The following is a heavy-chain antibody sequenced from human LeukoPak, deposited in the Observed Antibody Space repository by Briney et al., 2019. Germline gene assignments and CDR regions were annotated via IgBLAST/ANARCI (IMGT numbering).Heavy chain of an antibody. Sequence: PSETLSLTCTVSGGSISSYYWGWIRQPPGKGLEWIGSIYYSGSTYYNPSLKSRVTISVDTSKNQFSLKLSSVTAADTAVYYCARLGRSVWGMAETGGDFDYWGQGTLVTVSS. CDR2: IYYSGST. D-gene: IGHD7-27*01. J-gene: IGHJ4*02. V-gene: IGHV4-39*01. CDR1: GGSISSYY. CDR3: ARLGRSVWGMAETGGDFDY.